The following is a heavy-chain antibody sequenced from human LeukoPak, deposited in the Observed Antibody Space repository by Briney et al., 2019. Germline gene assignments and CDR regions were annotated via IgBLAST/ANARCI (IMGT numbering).Heavy chain of an antibody. D-gene: IGHD3-10*01. V-gene: IGHV3-11*04. J-gene: IGHJ4*02. CDR1: GFTFSDYY. CDR3: ARDSMVGPFDY. Sequence: PGGSLRLSCAASGFTFSDYYMSWIRQAPGKGLEWVSYISSSGSTEYYADSVKGRFTISRDNAKNSLYLQMNSLRAEDTAAYYCARDSMVGPFDYWGQGTLVTVSS. CDR2: ISSSGSTE.